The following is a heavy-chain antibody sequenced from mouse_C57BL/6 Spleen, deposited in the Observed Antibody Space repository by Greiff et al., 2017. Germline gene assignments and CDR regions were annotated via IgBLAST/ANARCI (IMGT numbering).Heavy chain of an antibody. V-gene: IGHV5-4*01. Sequence: EVLVVESGGGLVKPGGSLKLSCAASGFTFSSYAMSWVRQTPEKRLEWVATISDGGSYTYYPDNVKGRFTISRDNAKNNLYLQMSHLKSEDTAMYYCARDGGGSSFWGQGTLVTVSA. CDR3: ARDGGGSSF. D-gene: IGHD1-1*01. CDR2: ISDGGSYT. CDR1: GFTFSSYA. J-gene: IGHJ3*01.